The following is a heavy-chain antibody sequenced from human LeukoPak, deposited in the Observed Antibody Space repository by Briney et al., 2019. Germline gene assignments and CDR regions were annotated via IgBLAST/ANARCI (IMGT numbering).Heavy chain of an antibody. J-gene: IGHJ6*03. CDR1: GFTFSSYA. CDR3: AANPPTVTPSRYYYYMDV. CDR2: ISGSGGST. Sequence: GGSLRLSCAASGFTFSSYAMSWVRQAPGKGLEWVSAISGSGGSTYYADSVKGRFTISRDNSKNTLYLQMNSLRAEDTAVYYCAANPPTVTPSRYYYYMDVWGKGTTVTVSS. V-gene: IGHV3-23*01. D-gene: IGHD4-11*01.